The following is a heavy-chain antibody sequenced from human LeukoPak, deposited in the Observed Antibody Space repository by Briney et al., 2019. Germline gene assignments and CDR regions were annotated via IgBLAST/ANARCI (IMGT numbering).Heavy chain of an antibody. CDR3: ARGDYDFWSGYYTNWFDP. D-gene: IGHD3-3*01. J-gene: IGHJ5*02. Sequence: SETLSLTCTVSGGSISSYYWSWIRQPPGKGLEWIGYIYYSGSTNYNPSLKSRVTISVDTSKNQLSLKLSSVTAADTAVYYCARGDYDFWSGYYTNWFDPWGQGTLVTVSS. CDR2: IYYSGST. V-gene: IGHV4-59*01. CDR1: GGSISSYY.